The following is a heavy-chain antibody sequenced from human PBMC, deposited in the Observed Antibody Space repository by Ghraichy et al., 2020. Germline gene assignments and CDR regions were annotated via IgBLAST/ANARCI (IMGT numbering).Heavy chain of an antibody. CDR2: ISYDGNDK. V-gene: IGHV3-30*18. Sequence: GESLNISCTASGFTFGSYGMHWVRQAPGKGLEWVAVISYDGNDKHYGDSVRGRFTISRDNSKNTLYMQMNSLRVEDTAVYYCAKTTWGGRHFESWGQGTLVTVSS. D-gene: IGHD1-1*01. CDR1: GFTFGSYG. CDR3: AKTTWGGRHFES. J-gene: IGHJ4*02.